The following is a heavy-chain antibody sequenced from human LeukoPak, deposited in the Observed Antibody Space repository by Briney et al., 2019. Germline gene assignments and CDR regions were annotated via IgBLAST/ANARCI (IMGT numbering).Heavy chain of an antibody. J-gene: IGHJ4*02. CDR3: ARGVDSAIDW. V-gene: IGHV3-7*01. CDR2: INGDGRDK. CDR1: GFSFSLYG. Sequence: GGSLRLSCAASGFSFSLYGMNWVRQAPGKGLEWVANINGDGRDKYYVGSVRGRFTISRDNADNALYLQMNSLRGDDTAVYYCARGVDSAIDWWGQGTLVTVSS. D-gene: IGHD3-9*01.